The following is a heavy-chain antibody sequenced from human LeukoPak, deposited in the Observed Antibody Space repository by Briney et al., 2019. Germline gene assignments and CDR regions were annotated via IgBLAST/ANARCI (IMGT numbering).Heavy chain of an antibody. J-gene: IGHJ4*02. V-gene: IGHV1-18*01. Sequence: ASVKVSCKASGYTSTNYGISWVRQAPGQGLEWMGWISINRGNTNYAQKFQGRVSMTTDTSTSTAYMELSSLRSEDTAVYYCARGRSGSYYQSLEFDYWGQGTLVTVSS. CDR3: ARGRSGSYYQSLEFDY. CDR2: ISINRGNT. D-gene: IGHD1-26*01. CDR1: GYTSTNYG.